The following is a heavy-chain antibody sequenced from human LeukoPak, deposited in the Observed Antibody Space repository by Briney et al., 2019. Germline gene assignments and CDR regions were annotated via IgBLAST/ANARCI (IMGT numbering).Heavy chain of an antibody. CDR1: GYTFTSYA. D-gene: IGHD1-14*01. V-gene: IGHV1-3*01. J-gene: IGHJ3*02. CDR3: ARGGITGTTGAFDI. Sequence: ASVKVSCKASGYTFTSYAMHWVRQAPGQRLEWMGWINAGNGNTKYSQKFQGRVTITRDTSASTAYMELSSLRSEDTAVYYCARGGITGTTGAFDIWGQGTMVTVSS. CDR2: INAGNGNT.